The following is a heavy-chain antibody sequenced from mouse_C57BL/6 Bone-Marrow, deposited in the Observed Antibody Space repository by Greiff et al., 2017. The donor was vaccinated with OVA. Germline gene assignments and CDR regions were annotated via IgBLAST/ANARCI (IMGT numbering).Heavy chain of an antibody. CDR1: GYAFSSSW. CDR3: ASSLWLRRGFAY. Sequence: QVQLQQSGPELVKPGASVKISCKASGYAFSSSWMNWVKQRPGKGLEWIGRIYPGDGDTNYNGKFKGKATLTADKSSSAAYMQLSSLTSEDSAVYFCASSLWLRRGFAYWGQGTLVTVSA. CDR2: IYPGDGDT. J-gene: IGHJ3*01. V-gene: IGHV1-82*01. D-gene: IGHD2-2*01.